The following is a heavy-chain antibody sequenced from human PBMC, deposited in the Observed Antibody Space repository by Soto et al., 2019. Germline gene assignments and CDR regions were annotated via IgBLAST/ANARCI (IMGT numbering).Heavy chain of an antibody. CDR2: ISANNDHT. Sequence: QVQLVQSGAEVKKPGASVKVSCKASGYTLNTYGITWVRQAPGQGLEWMGWISANNDHTNYPQKLQGRVTMTTDTRSSTAYMGLESQTSVSSAVYYCESDSYCDYWGQGTLVTASA. V-gene: IGHV1-18*01. CDR3: ESDSYCDY. CDR1: GYTLNTYG. D-gene: IGHD2-8*02. J-gene: IGHJ4*02.